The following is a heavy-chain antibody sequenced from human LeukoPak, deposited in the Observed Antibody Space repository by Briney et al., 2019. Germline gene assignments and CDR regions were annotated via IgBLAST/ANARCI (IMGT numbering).Heavy chain of an antibody. Sequence: ASVKVSCKASGYTFASYGISWSRQAPGQGLEWVGWVSAYNGNTKYAQKVQGRVSMTTDTSTSTAYMELRSLRSDDTALYYCARVSCGYNCHYGMDVWGQGTTVTVSS. D-gene: IGHD5-18*01. CDR3: ARVSCGYNCHYGMDV. V-gene: IGHV1-18*01. CDR2: VSAYNGNT. CDR1: GYTFASYG. J-gene: IGHJ6*02.